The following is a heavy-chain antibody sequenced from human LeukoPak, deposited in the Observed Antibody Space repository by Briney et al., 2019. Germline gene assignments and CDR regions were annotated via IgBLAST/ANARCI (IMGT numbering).Heavy chain of an antibody. CDR1: GFTFNTYE. J-gene: IGHJ6*02. CDR3: AKDTIVVVPAASYYYGMDV. Sequence: GGSLRLSCAGSGFTFNTYEMNWVRQAPGKGLEWVSSISSSALNVYYADSVKGRFTISRDNSKNTLYLQMNSLRAEDTAVYYCAKDTIVVVPAASYYYGMDVWGQGTTVTVSS. D-gene: IGHD2-2*01. CDR2: ISSSALNV. V-gene: IGHV3-23*01.